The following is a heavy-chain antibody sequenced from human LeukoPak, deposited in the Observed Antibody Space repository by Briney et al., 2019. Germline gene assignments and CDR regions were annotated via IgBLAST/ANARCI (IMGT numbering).Heavy chain of an antibody. CDR1: GGSFSGYY. Sequence: PSETLSFTCAVYGGSFSGYYWSWIRQPPGKGLEWIGEINHSGSTNYNPSLKSRVTISVDTSKNQFSLKLSSVTAADTAVYYCARVAPKVVPAVENAFDIWGQGTMVTVSS. V-gene: IGHV4-34*01. CDR3: ARVAPKVVPAVENAFDI. CDR2: INHSGST. J-gene: IGHJ3*02. D-gene: IGHD2-2*01.